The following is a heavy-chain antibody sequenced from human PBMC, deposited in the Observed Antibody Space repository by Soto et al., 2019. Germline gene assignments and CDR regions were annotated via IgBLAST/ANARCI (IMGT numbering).Heavy chain of an antibody. CDR3: ARVTRQQLAYDAFDI. D-gene: IGHD6-13*01. Sequence: GGSLRLSWAASGFTCSSYGMRWVRQAPGKGLGWVAVIWYDGSNKYYADSVKGRFTSSRDNSKNTLYLQMNSLRAEDTAVYYCARVTRQQLAYDAFDIWGQGTMVTVSS. V-gene: IGHV3-33*01. CDR2: IWYDGSNK. J-gene: IGHJ3*02. CDR1: GFTCSSYG.